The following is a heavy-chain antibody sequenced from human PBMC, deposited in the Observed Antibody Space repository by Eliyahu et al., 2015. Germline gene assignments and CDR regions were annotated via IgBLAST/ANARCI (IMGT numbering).Heavy chain of an antibody. D-gene: IGHD1-26*01. CDR2: IIPILGIA. J-gene: IGHJ4*02. Sequence: QVQLVQSGAEVKKPGXSVKVXCXASGGTFSSXTISWVRQAPGQGLEWMGRIIPILGIANYAQKFQGRVTITADKSTSTAYMELSSLRSEDTAVYYCARDGSYQHFDYWGQGTLVTVSS. CDR3: ARDGSYQHFDY. CDR1: GGTFSSXT. V-gene: IGHV1-69*08.